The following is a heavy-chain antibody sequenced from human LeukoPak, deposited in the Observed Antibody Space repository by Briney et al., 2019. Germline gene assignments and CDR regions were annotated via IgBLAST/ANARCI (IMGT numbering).Heavy chain of an antibody. D-gene: IGHD6-13*01. Sequence: SVKVSCKASGGTFSSYAISWVRQAPGQGLEWMGGIIPIFGTANYAQKFQGRVTITADESTSTAYMELRSLRSGDTAVYYCARRRIAAAGTDYWGQGTLVTVSS. V-gene: IGHV1-69*13. J-gene: IGHJ4*02. CDR1: GGTFSSYA. CDR3: ARRRIAAAGTDY. CDR2: IIPIFGTA.